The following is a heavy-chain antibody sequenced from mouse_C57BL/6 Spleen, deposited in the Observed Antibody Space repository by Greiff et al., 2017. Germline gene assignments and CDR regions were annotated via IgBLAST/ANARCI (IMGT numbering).Heavy chain of an antibody. CDR1: GYTFTCYW. Sequence: VQLQQPGAELVKPGASVKLSCKASGYTFTCYWMHWVKQRPGQGLEWIGMIHPNSGSNNYNEKFKSKATLTVDKSSSTAYMQISSRTSEDSAVYYCASDYDDAWFAYWGQGTLVTVSA. J-gene: IGHJ3*01. CDR2: IHPNSGSN. V-gene: IGHV1-64*01. CDR3: ASDYDDAWFAY. D-gene: IGHD2-4*01.